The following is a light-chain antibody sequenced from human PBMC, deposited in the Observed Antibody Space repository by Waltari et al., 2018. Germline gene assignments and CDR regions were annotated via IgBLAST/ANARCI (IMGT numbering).Light chain of an antibody. Sequence: QSALTPPPSASGSPGQSVTISCTGTSRDVGGYHYFAWYQQHPGKAPKLMIYEVSKRPPGVPDRFSGSKSGNTASLTVSGLQAEDEADYYCSSYAGSNDYVFGTGTKVTVL. CDR1: SRDVGGYHY. J-gene: IGLJ1*01. CDR3: SSYAGSNDYV. CDR2: EVS. V-gene: IGLV2-8*01.